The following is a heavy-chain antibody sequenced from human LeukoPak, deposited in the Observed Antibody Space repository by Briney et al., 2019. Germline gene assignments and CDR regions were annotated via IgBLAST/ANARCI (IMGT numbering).Heavy chain of an antibody. CDR2: ISYDGSNK. Sequence: GGSLTLSCAASGFTFSSSGMHWVRQAPGKGLEWVAVISYDGSNKYYADSVKGRFTISRDNSKNTLYLQLNSLRAEDTAVYYCAKVRRGYCRCGSCYICFYPWGQGTLVTVSS. D-gene: IGHD2-15*01. V-gene: IGHV3-30*18. CDR1: GFTFSSSG. J-gene: IGHJ5*02. CDR3: AKVRRGYCRCGSCYICFYP.